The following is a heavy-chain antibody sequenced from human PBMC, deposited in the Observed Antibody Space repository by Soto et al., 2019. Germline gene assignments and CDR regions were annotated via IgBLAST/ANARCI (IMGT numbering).Heavy chain of an antibody. Sequence: PSETLSPTCDVSGYSISSGYYWGWIRQPPGKGLEWIGSIYHSGSTYYNPSLNSRVTISVDPSKNQFSLKLSSVTAADTAVYYCAKLLERRWFDPWGQGTLVTVYS. CDR2: IYHSGST. CDR3: AKLLERRWFDP. D-gene: IGHD1-1*01. V-gene: IGHV4-38-2*01. CDR1: GYSISSGYY. J-gene: IGHJ5*02.